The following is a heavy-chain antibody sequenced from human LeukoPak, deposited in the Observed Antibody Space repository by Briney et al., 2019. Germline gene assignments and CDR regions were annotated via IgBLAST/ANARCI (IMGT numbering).Heavy chain of an antibody. J-gene: IGHJ3*02. CDR2: INPNSGDT. Sequence: ASVKVSCKASGYTFTGQYMHWVRQAPGQGLEWMGWINPNSGDTNFAQKFQGRVTLTRDTSISTSYMELSSLRSDDTAIYFCAKVREVGTNIEVVVVDTSSAFDMWGQGTLVTVSS. CDR3: AKVREVGTNIEVVVVDTSSAFDM. D-gene: IGHD2-15*01. V-gene: IGHV1-2*02. CDR1: GYTFTGQY.